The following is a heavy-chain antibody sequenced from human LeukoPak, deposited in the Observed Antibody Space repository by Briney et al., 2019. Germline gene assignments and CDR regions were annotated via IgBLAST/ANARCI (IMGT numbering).Heavy chain of an antibody. D-gene: IGHD6-19*01. CDR1: GYSISSGKY. V-gene: IGHV4-38-2*02. CDR3: ARHRDSAGALG. J-gene: IGHJ4*02. CDR2: IYESGST. Sequence: PSETLSLTCTVSGYSISSGKYWAWIRQTPGKGLEWIGSIYESGSTYYTSSLKSRVTMSVDTSKNQFSLKLSSVTAADTAVYYCARHRDSAGALGWGQGTLVTVSS.